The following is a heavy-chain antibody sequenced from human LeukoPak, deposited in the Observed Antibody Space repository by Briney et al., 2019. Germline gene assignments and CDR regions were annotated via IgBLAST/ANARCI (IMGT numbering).Heavy chain of an antibody. CDR3: AREVVTATIYYYYGMDV. CDR2: INPSGGST. V-gene: IGHV1-46*01. D-gene: IGHD2-21*02. CDR1: GYTFTSYY. Sequence: GASVKVSCKASGYTFTSYYMHWVRQAPGQGLEWMGIINPSGGSTSYAQKFQGRVTMTRDTSTSTAYMELSSLRSEDTAVYYCAREVVTATIYYYYGMDVWGQGTTVTVSS. J-gene: IGHJ6*02.